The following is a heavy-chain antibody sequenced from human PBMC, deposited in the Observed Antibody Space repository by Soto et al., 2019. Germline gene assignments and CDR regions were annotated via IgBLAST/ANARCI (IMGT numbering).Heavy chain of an antibody. V-gene: IGHV3-23*01. CDR1: GFTFSSYA. CDR3: AKDHRIWGRLVEYMDV. Sequence: EVQLLESGGGLVQPGGSLRLSCAASGFTFSSYALGWVRQAPGRGLECVSAISGSGVSTFYADSVKGRFTISRDTSKNTLYLQMTTLTAEDTAVYYCAKDHRIWGRLVEYMDVWGQGTTVTVSS. J-gene: IGHJ6*02. CDR2: ISGSGVST. D-gene: IGHD3-10*01.